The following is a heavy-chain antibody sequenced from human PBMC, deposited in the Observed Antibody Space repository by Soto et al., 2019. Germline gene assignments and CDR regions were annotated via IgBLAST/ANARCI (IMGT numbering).Heavy chain of an antibody. CDR1: GYTFTSYG. Sequence: ASVKVSCKASGYTFTSYGISWVRQAPGQGLEWMGWISAYNGNTNYAQKLQGRVTMTTDTSTSTAYMELRSLRSDDTAVYYCARVRVTDDYYYYYGMDVWGQGTTVTVSS. J-gene: IGHJ6*02. V-gene: IGHV1-18*01. CDR3: ARVRVTDDYYYYYGMDV. D-gene: IGHD2-21*02. CDR2: ISAYNGNT.